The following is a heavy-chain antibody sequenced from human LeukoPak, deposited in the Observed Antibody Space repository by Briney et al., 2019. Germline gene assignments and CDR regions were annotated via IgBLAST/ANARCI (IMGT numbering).Heavy chain of an antibody. J-gene: IGHJ4*02. CDR3: AKPPSSWLYYFDY. CDR1: GFTFSSYA. V-gene: IGHV3-23*01. CDR2: ISGSGGST. D-gene: IGHD6-13*01. Sequence: GGSLRLSCAASGFTFSSYAMSWVRQAPGKGLEWVSAISGSGGSTYYADSVKGRFTISRDNSKNTLYLQVNSLRAEDTAVYYCAKPPSSWLYYFDYWGQGTLVTVSS.